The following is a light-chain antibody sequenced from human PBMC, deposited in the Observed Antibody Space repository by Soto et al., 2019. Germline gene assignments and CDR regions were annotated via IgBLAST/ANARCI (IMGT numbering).Light chain of an antibody. J-gene: IGKJ1*01. CDR1: QSVSKNY. Sequence: EIVLTQSPGTPSLSPGERATLSCRASQSVSKNYLAWYQQKPGQAPRVLIYGASNRATGIPDRFSGSGSGTDFTLTISRMEPEDFAVYYCQQYGSSGTFGQGTKVDIK. CDR2: GAS. CDR3: QQYGSSGT. V-gene: IGKV3-20*01.